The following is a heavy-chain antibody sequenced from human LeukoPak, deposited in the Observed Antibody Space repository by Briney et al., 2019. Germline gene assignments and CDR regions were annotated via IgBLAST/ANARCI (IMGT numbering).Heavy chain of an antibody. D-gene: IGHD6-13*01. CDR3: ARVEAAAAPKIDY. V-gene: IGHV4-59*01. CDR1: GGSISSYY. Sequence: SETLSLTCTVSGGSISSYYWSWIRQPPGKGLEWVGYIYYSGSTNYNRSLKSRVTISVDTSKNQFSLKLSSVTAADTAVYYCARVEAAAAPKIDYWGQGTLVTVSS. CDR2: IYYSGST. J-gene: IGHJ4*02.